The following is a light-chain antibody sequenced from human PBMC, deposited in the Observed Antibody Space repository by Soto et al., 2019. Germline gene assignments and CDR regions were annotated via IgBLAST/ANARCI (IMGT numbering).Light chain of an antibody. Sequence: DIVMTQSPDSLPVSLGERATINCKSSQSVLYSSTNKNHLAWYQQKPGQSPKLLIYWASTRESGVPDRFSGSGSGTDFTLTISSLQAEDVAVYYCHQYYSSPITFGQGTRLEIK. CDR3: HQYYSSPIT. CDR1: QSVLYSSTNKNH. V-gene: IGKV4-1*01. J-gene: IGKJ5*01. CDR2: WAS.